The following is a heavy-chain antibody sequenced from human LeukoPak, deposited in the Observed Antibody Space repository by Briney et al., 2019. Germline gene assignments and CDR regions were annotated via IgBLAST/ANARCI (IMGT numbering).Heavy chain of an antibody. D-gene: IGHD3-22*01. J-gene: IGHJ3*02. CDR3: ARDPLDYYDSSGYQPTGDAFDI. CDR1: GFTFSSYE. CDR2: ISSSGSTI. Sequence: GSLRLSCAASGFTFSSYEMNWVRQAPGKGLEWVSYISSSGSTIYYADSVKGRFTISRDNAKNSLYLQMNSLRAEGTAVYYCARDPLDYYDSSGYQPTGDAFDIWGQGTMVTVSS. V-gene: IGHV3-48*03.